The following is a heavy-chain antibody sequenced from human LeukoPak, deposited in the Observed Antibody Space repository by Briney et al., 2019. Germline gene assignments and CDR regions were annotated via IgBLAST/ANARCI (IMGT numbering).Heavy chain of an antibody. D-gene: IGHD3-3*01. CDR3: AGGVLRFLEWLSAFDP. CDR2: IIPIFGTA. J-gene: IGHJ5*02. Sequence: GASVKVSCKASGGTFSSYAISWVRQAPGQGLEWKGVIIPIFGTANYAQKFQGRVTITSDESTSTAYMELSSLRSEDTAVYYCAGGVLRFLEWLSAFDPWGQGTLVTVSS. V-gene: IGHV1-69*13. CDR1: GGTFSSYA.